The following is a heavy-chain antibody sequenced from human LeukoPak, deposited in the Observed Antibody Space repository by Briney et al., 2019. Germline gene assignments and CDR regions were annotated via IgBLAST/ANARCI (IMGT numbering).Heavy chain of an antibody. CDR2: IYYSGST. D-gene: IGHD3/OR15-3a*01. CDR1: GGSISSYY. Sequence: SETLSLTCTVSGGSISSYYWSWMRQPPGKGLEWIGYIYYSGSTNYNPSLKSRVTISVDTSKNQFSLKVSSVTAADTAVYYCARRTGYYDGFDYWGQGTLVTVSS. CDR3: ARRTGYYDGFDY. V-gene: IGHV4-59*01. J-gene: IGHJ4*02.